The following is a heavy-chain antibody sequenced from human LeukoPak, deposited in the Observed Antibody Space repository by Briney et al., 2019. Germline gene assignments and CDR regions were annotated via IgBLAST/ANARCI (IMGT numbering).Heavy chain of an antibody. J-gene: IGHJ6*04. Sequence: AASVKVSCKASGYSFTGYYMHWVRQAPGQGLEWMGRINPNSGGTNYTQKFQGRVTMTRDTSISTAYMELSRLRSDDTAVYYCARLVDIVVGPSVDVWGKGTTVTVSS. V-gene: IGHV1-2*06. CDR2: INPNSGGT. CDR3: ARLVDIVVGPSVDV. CDR1: GYSFTGYY. D-gene: IGHD2-2*01.